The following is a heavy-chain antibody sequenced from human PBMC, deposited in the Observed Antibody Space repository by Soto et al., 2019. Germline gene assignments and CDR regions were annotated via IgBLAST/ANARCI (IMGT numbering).Heavy chain of an antibody. CDR2: IYYSGST. V-gene: IGHV4-39*01. Sequence: PSETLSLTCTVSGGSISSSSYYWGWIRQPPGKGLEWIGSIYYSGSTYYNPSLKSRVTISVDTSKNQFSLKLSSVTAADTAVYYCARLVGATHYWGQGTLVTVSS. D-gene: IGHD1-26*01. CDR1: GGSISSSSYY. CDR3: ARLVGATHY. J-gene: IGHJ4*02.